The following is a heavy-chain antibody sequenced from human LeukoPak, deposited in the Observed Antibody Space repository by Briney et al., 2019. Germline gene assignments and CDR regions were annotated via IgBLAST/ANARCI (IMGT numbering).Heavy chain of an antibody. CDR1: GFTFDDYG. V-gene: IGHV4-34*01. CDR3: ARAYTIFGVAY. Sequence: TGGSLRLSCAASGFTFDDYGMSWVRQAPGKGLEWIGEINHSGSTNYNPSLKSRVTISVDTSKNQFSLKLSSVTAADMAVYYCARAYTIFGVAYWGQGTLVTVSS. D-gene: IGHD3-3*01. J-gene: IGHJ4*02. CDR2: INHSGST.